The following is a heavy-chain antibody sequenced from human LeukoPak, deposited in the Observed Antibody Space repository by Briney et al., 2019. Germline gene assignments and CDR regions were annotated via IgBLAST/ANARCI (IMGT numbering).Heavy chain of an antibody. J-gene: IGHJ4*02. Sequence: GGSLRLSCAASGLTVSSSYMSWVRQAPGKGLEWVSVIHSGGSTYYADSVEGRFTISRDNSKNTLYLQMYSLRAEDTAVYYCARAGSGNYYPDWGQGTLVTVSS. CDR1: GLTVSSSY. D-gene: IGHD3-22*01. CDR3: ARAGSGNYYPD. CDR2: IHSGGST. V-gene: IGHV3-66*01.